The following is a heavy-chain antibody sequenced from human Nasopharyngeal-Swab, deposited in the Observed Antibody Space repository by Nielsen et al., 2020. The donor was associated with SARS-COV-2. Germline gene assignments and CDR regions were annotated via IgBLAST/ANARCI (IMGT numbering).Heavy chain of an antibody. J-gene: IGHJ4*02. CDR2: IYYNGNT. Sequence: LRLSCTVSGASVSSGTYYWSWIRQPPGKGLEWIGYIYYNGNTHYNPSLESRVTMSVDTSNNQFSLILSSVTAADTAVYYCARDRGDLRKYYFDYWGRGTLVTVSS. CDR3: ARDRGDLRKYYFDY. CDR1: GASVSSGTYY. V-gene: IGHV4-61*01. D-gene: IGHD3-10*01.